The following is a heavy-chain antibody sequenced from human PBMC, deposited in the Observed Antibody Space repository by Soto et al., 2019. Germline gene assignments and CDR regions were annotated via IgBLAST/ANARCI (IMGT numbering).Heavy chain of an antibody. CDR1: GYSFSTFW. V-gene: IGHV5-51*01. CDR2: IYPLDSQT. Sequence: PGESLKISCKGSGYSFSTFWIAWVRQLPGKGLDWVGLIYPLDSQTTYSPSFQGQVTISVDRSIDTAYLHWKTLQASDTAMYFCARGGKNGNSAVFDYWGPGALVTVS. J-gene: IGHJ4*02. D-gene: IGHD1-1*01. CDR3: ARGGKNGNSAVFDY.